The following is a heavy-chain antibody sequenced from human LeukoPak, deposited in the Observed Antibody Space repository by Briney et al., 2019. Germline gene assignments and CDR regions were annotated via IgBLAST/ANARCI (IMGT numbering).Heavy chain of an antibody. V-gene: IGHV1-18*01. CDR3: ARDRGHCDSISCPVDY. Sequence: ASVKVSCKASGYSFISYDISWVRQAPGQGLEWMGWSNIYNANTNYAQKFQGRVTMTTDTSTSTAYMELRSLRYDDTAVYYCARDRGHCDSISCPVDYWGQGTLVTVSS. J-gene: IGHJ4*02. CDR2: SNIYNANT. CDR1: GYSFISYD. D-gene: IGHD2/OR15-2a*01.